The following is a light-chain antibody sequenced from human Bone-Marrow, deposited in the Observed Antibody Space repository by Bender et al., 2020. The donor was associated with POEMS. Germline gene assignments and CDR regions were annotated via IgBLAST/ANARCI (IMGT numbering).Light chain of an antibody. V-gene: IGLV3-25*02. Sequence: SYELTQPPSVSVSPGQTARITCSGDELPSQYAYWYQQKPGQAPVLVIYRNTERPSGIPERFSGSNSGNTATLTISRVEDGDEADYDCQMWDSDRGVFGGGTKLTVL. CDR1: ELPSQY. CDR3: QMWDSDRGV. CDR2: RNT. J-gene: IGLJ3*02.